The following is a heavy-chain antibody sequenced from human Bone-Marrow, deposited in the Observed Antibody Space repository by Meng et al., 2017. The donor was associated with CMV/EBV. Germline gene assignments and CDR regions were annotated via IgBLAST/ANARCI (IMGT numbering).Heavy chain of an antibody. CDR1: GGNFNGNA. Sequence: SVKVSCKASGGNFNGNAINWVRQAPGQGLEWMGRIIPDHGMSNYAQKFQGRVTVTAHKSTTTAYMELRSLRTEDTAVYYCAREPAHDAFDIWGQGTMVTVSS. V-gene: IGHV1-69*10. D-gene: IGHD2-2*01. J-gene: IGHJ3*02. CDR3: AREPAHDAFDI. CDR2: IIPDHGMS.